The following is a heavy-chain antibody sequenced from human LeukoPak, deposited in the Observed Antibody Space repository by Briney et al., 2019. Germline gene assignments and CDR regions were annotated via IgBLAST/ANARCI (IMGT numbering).Heavy chain of an antibody. J-gene: IGHJ6*03. Sequence: PGGSLRLSCAASGFTVSSNYMSWVRQAPGKGLEWVSVIYSGGSTYYADSVKGRFTISRDNSKNTLYLQMNSLRAEDTALYYCAKAAASSGYWGRGYYYYYMDVWGKGTTVTISS. CDR3: AKAAASSGYWGRGYYYYYMDV. V-gene: IGHV3-53*05. CDR1: GFTVSSNY. D-gene: IGHD3-22*01. CDR2: IYSGGST.